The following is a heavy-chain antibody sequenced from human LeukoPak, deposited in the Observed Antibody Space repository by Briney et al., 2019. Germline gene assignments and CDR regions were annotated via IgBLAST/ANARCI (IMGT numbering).Heavy chain of an antibody. CDR2: ISVYNGNT. V-gene: IGHV1-18*01. J-gene: IGHJ4*02. CDR1: GGTFSSYA. CDR3: ARAPKTYYGSGSYFFSY. D-gene: IGHD3-10*01. Sequence: ASVKVSCKASGGTFSSYAISWVRQAPGQGLEWMGWISVYNGNTNYAQKLQGRVTMTTDTSTSTAYMELRSLRSDDTAVYYCARAPKTYYGSGSYFFSYWGQGTLVTVSS.